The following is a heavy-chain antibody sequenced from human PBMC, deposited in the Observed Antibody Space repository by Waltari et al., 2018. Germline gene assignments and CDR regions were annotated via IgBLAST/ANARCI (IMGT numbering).Heavy chain of an antibody. Sequence: QLQLQESGPGLVKPSETLSLTCTVSGGSISSSSYYWGWIRQPPGKGLEWIGSIYYSGSTYSNPSLKSRVTISVDTSKNQFSLKLSSVTAADTAVYYCARGYSYGFYYFDYWGQGTLVTVSS. J-gene: IGHJ4*02. CDR3: ARGYSYGFYYFDY. D-gene: IGHD5-18*01. V-gene: IGHV4-39*01. CDR2: IYYSGST. CDR1: GGSISSSSYY.